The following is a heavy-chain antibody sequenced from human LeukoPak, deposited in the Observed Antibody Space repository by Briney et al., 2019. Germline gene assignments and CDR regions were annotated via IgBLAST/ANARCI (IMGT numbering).Heavy chain of an antibody. Sequence: GASGKFSCKVSGYTLTELSMHCVRQAAGKGVGWMGGFDTEDGETIYGQKFQGRVTMTEDTSTDTAYMELSSLRSKDTAVYYCATAGYCSGGSCSYYFDYWGQGTLVTVSS. J-gene: IGHJ4*02. CDR1: GYTLTELS. CDR2: FDTEDGET. V-gene: IGHV1-24*01. CDR3: ATAGYCSGGSCSYYFDY. D-gene: IGHD2-15*01.